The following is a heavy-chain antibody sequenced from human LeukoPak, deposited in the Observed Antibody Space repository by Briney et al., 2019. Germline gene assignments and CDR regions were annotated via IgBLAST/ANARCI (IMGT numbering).Heavy chain of an antibody. CDR3: ARLYCINGVCYECLDY. V-gene: IGHV7-4-1*02. CDR1: GYTFTRYA. Sequence: GASVKVSCKASGYTFTRYAMNWVRQAPGQGLEWMGWINTNTGNPTYAQGFTGRFVFSLGSSVSTAYLQISSLKAEDTAVYYCARLYCINGVCYECLDYWGQGTRVTVSS. J-gene: IGHJ4*02. D-gene: IGHD2-8*01. CDR2: INTNTGNP.